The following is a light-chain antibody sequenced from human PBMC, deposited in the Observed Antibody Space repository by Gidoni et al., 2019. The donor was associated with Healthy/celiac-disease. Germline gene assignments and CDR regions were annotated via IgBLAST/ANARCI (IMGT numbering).Light chain of an antibody. CDR2: DAS. J-gene: IGKJ2*01. CDR3: QQYNSYSQT. CDR1: QSISSW. V-gene: IGKV1-5*01. Sequence: DIQMTQSPSTLPASVGDRVTITCRASQSISSWLAWYQHKPGKAPKLLIYDASSLESGVPSRFSGSGSGTEFTLTISSLQPDDFATYYCQQYNSYSQTFGQGTKLEIK.